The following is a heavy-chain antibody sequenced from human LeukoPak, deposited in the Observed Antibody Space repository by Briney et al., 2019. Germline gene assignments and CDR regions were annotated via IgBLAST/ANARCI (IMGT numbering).Heavy chain of an antibody. CDR2: INHSGST. CDR1: GGSFSGYY. V-gene: IGHV4-34*01. Sequence: SETLSLTCAVYGGSFSGYYWSWIRQPPGKGLEWIGEINHSGSTNYNPSLKSRVTISVDKSKNQFSLKLSSVTAADTAVYYCARLPSHYYYMDVWGKGTTVTVSS. J-gene: IGHJ6*03. CDR3: ARLPSHYYYMDV.